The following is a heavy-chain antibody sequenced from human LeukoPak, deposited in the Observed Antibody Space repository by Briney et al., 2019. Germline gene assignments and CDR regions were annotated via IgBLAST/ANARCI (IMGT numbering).Heavy chain of an antibody. CDR2: IYYSGST. V-gene: IGHV4-39*01. D-gene: IGHD3-22*01. Sequence: SETLSLTCTVSGGSISSSSYYWGWIRQPPGKGLEWIGSIYYSGSTYYNPSLKGRVTISVDTSKNQFSLKLSSVTAADTAVYYCASPSSYYYDSSGYYWNAFDIWGQGTMVTVSS. J-gene: IGHJ3*02. CDR1: GGSISSSSYY. CDR3: ASPSSYYYDSSGYYWNAFDI.